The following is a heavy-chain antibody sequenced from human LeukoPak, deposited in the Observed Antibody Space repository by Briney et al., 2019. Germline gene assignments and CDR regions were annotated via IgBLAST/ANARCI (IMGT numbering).Heavy chain of an antibody. CDR3: AKDDYGGNSEL. CDR2: ISGSGGGT. D-gene: IGHD4-23*01. J-gene: IGHJ4*02. V-gene: IGHV3-23*01. CDR1: GFTFSSYA. Sequence: GGSLRLSCAASGFTFSSYAMSWVRQAPGRGLEWVSAISGSGGGTYYAHSAKGRFTISRDNSKNTLYLRMNSLRAEDTAVYYCAKDDYGGNSELWGQGTLVTVSS.